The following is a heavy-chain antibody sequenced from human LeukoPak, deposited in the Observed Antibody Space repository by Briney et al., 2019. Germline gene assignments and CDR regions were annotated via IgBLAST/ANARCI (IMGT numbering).Heavy chain of an antibody. CDR1: GFTFSSHW. CDR3: ARDQNLVSWSLDYFDY. V-gene: IGHV3-7*01. D-gene: IGHD3-10*01. J-gene: IGHJ4*02. CDR2: IWQEGSEK. Sequence: GGSLRLSCAASGFTFSSHWMSWVRQAPGKGLEWVANIWQEGSEKYYVDSVKGRFTISRDNAKNSLYLQMNSLRAEDTAVYYCARDQNLVSWSLDYFDYWGQGTLVTVSS.